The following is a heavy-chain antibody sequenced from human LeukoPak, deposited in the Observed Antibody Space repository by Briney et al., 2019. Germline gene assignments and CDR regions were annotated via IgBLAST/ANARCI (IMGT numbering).Heavy chain of an antibody. CDR2: IYYSGST. CDR1: GGSISSYY. Sequence: PSETLSLTCTVSGGSISSYYWSWIRQPPGKGLEWIGYIYYSGSTNYNPSLKSRVTISVDTSKNQFSLKLSSVTPADTAVYYCARGWSSSWYNYYYYMDVWGKGTTVTVSS. CDR3: ARGWSSSWYNYYYYMDV. V-gene: IGHV4-59*01. J-gene: IGHJ6*03. D-gene: IGHD6-13*01.